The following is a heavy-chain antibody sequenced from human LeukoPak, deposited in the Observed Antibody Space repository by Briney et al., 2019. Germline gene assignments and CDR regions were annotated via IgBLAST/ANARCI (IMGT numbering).Heavy chain of an antibody. V-gene: IGHV1-2*02. CDR3: ARDAPIYCSSTSCLGDY. CDR2: INPNSGGT. J-gene: IGHJ4*02. CDR1: GYTFTGYY. Sequence: ASVKVSCKASGYTFTGYYMHWVRQAPGQGLEWMGWINPNSGGTNYAQKFQGRVTMTRDTSISTAYMELSRLRSDDTAVYYCARDAPIYCSSTSCLGDYWGQGTLVTVSS. D-gene: IGHD2-2*01.